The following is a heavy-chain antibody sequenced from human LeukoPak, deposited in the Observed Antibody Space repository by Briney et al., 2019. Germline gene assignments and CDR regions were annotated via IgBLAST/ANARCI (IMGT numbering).Heavy chain of an antibody. Sequence: SEPLSLTCAVYGGSFSDYYWSWIRQPPGKGLEWIGEINHSGTTNYSPSLKSRVSISVDTSKNQFSLKLNSVTAADAAMYYCASHYSSGSYRYTGSFDSWGQGMLVNVSS. CDR1: GGSFSDYY. CDR3: ASHYSSGSYRYTGSFDS. CDR2: INHSGTT. V-gene: IGHV4-34*01. J-gene: IGHJ4*02. D-gene: IGHD3-16*02.